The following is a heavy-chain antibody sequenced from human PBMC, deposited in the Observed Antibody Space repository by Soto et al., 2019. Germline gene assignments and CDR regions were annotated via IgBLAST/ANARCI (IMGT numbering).Heavy chain of an antibody. Sequence: QVPLQESGPGLVKPSETLSLTCTVSGGSISSYYWSWIRQPPGKGLEWIGYIYYSGGTNYNPSLKSRVTISVDSSKNHFSLKLSSVTAADTAVYYFARRYGANLDNWGQGTLVTVSS. CDR1: GGSISSYY. J-gene: IGHJ4*02. CDR3: ARRYGANLDN. V-gene: IGHV4-59*08. D-gene: IGHD1-26*01. CDR2: IYYSGGT.